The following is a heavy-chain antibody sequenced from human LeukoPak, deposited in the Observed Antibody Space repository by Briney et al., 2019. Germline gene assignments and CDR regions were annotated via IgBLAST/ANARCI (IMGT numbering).Heavy chain of an antibody. J-gene: IGHJ4*02. CDR2: IYYSGST. Sequence: PSETLSLTYAVYGGSFSGYYWGWIRQPPGKGLEWIGSIYYSGSTYYNPSLKSRVTISVDTSKNQFSLKLSSVTAADTAVYYCARHVYDYVWGSYRYTGQFDYWGQGTLVTVSS. V-gene: IGHV4-39*01. D-gene: IGHD3-16*02. CDR1: GGSFSGYY. CDR3: ARHVYDYVWGSYRYTGQFDY.